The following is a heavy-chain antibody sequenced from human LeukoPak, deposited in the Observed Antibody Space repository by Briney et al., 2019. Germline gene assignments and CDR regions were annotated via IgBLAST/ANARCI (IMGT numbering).Heavy chain of an antibody. V-gene: IGHV3-53*04. J-gene: IGHJ6*02. CDR1: GGSFSGYY. CDR3: ARAPSYYDFWSGFSATRMDV. D-gene: IGHD3-3*01. Sequence: PSETLSLTCAVYGGSFSGYYWSWVRQAPGKGLEWVSVIYSGGSTYYADSVKGRFTISRHNSKNTLYLQMNSLRAEDTAVYYCARAPSYYDFWSGFSATRMDVWGQGTTVTVSS. CDR2: IYSGGST.